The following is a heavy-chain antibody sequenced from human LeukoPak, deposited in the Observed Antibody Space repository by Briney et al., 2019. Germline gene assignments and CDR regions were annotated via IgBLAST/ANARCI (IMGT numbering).Heavy chain of an antibody. D-gene: IGHD6-13*01. CDR1: GFTFSSYS. V-gene: IGHV3-21*01. CDR2: ISSSSSYI. J-gene: IGHJ6*02. CDR3: ARDAAAGPIEGDYYYGMDV. Sequence: GGSLRLSCAASGFTFSSYSMNWVRQAPGKGLEWVSSISSSSSYIYYADSVKGRFTISRDNAKNSLYLQMNSLRAEDTAVYYCARDAAAGPIEGDYYYGMDVWGQGTTVTVSS.